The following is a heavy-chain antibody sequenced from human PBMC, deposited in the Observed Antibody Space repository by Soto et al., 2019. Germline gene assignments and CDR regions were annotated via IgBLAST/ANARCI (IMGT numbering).Heavy chain of an antibody. V-gene: IGHV1-3*01. CDR3: AREVKGVTSFDY. J-gene: IGHJ4*02. CDR1: GFTALSYA. D-gene: IGHD3-10*01. Sequence: QVRLTQSGPEMMQPGASVRVSCTASGFTALSYAFHWVRQAPGQGPEWLGWLNGGVDGTSYSQRLQGRVTISRDTSANTVYLEVNSLTSEDTAVYYCAREVKGVTSFDYWGQGTLVTVSS. CDR2: LNGGVDGT.